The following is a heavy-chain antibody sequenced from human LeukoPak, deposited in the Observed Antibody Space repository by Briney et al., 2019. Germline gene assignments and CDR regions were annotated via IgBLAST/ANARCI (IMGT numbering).Heavy chain of an antibody. CDR3: ARDGVGTGVVATYFDY. D-gene: IGHD5-12*01. Sequence: GGFLRLSCAASGFTFSNYWMSWVRQAPGKGLEWVANIRQDGSEKYYVDSVKGRFTISRDTAKNSLYLQMNSLRAEDTAVYYCARDGVGTGVVATYFDYWGQGTLVTVSS. J-gene: IGHJ4*02. V-gene: IGHV3-7*01. CDR1: GFTFSNYW. CDR2: IRQDGSEK.